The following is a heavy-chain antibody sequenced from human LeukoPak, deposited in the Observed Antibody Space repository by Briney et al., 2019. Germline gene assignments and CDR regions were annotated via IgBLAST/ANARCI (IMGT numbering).Heavy chain of an antibody. J-gene: IGHJ4*02. CDR2: IYSGDSDT. V-gene: IGHV5-51*01. CDR1: GYSFTSYW. CDR3: ARPGDYDYVWGSSSSDYFDY. Sequence: GGSLKISCTGSGYSFTSYWIGWVRQMPGQGLEWMGIIYSGDSDTRYSPSFQGQVTTSADKSISTAYLQWSSLKASDTAMYYCARPGDYDYVWGSSSSDYFDYWGQGTLVTVSS. D-gene: IGHD3-16*01.